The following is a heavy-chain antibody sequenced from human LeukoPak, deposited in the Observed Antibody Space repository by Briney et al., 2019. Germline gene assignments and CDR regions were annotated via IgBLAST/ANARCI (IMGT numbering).Heavy chain of an antibody. J-gene: IGHJ4*02. CDR3: ASSRYFDWLFDY. CDR1: GYTFTSYG. Sequence: ASVKVSCKASGYTFTSYGISWVRQAPGQGLEWMGWISAYNGNTNYAQKLQGRVTMTTDTSTSTAYMELRSLRPDDTAVYYCASSRYFDWLFDYWGQGTLVTVSS. D-gene: IGHD3-9*01. V-gene: IGHV1-18*01. CDR2: ISAYNGNT.